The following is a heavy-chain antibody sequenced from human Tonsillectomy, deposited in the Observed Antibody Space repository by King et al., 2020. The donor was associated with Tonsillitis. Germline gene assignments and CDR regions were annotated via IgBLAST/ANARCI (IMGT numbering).Heavy chain of an antibody. J-gene: IGHJ4*02. CDR3: ARNPYSGTYYDY. Sequence: LQLQESGPGLVKPSETLSLTCTVSGGSISSGPYYWRWIRQPPGKGLEWIGNIFYSGTTYYNPSLKSRVTISVDTSKNRFSLKLSSVTAADTAVYYCARNPYSGTYYDYWGQGSLVTVSS. CDR1: GGSISSGPYY. V-gene: IGHV4-39*01. D-gene: IGHD1-26*01. CDR2: IFYSGTT.